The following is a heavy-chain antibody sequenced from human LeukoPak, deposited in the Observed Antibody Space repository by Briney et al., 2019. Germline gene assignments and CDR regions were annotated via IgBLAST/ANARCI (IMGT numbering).Heavy chain of an antibody. Sequence: GGSLKIFWKGSGYSFTSHWFAWVRQMPGKGLEWMGMNYPDDCDTRYSPSFQGQVTISADRSISTAYLQWSRLQSSDTAMYYCARHRWTAMDPWYFDVWGSGTTVTVSS. CDR2: NYPDDCDT. CDR1: GYSFTSHW. J-gene: IGHJ2*01. CDR3: ARHRWTAMDPWYFDV. D-gene: IGHD5-18*01. V-gene: IGHV5-51*01.